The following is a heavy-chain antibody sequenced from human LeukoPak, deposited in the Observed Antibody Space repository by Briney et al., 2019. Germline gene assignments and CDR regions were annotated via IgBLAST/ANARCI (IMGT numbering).Heavy chain of an antibody. Sequence: GGSLRLSCAASGFTFSSYGMHWVRNAPGKGLEWVAIISYDGSNKYYADSVQGRFTISRDNSKNTLYLQMNSLRAEDTAVYYCAKHYDTHAFDIWGQGTLVTVSS. CDR1: GFTFSSYG. CDR3: AKHYDTHAFDI. V-gene: IGHV3-30*18. CDR2: ISYDGSNK. J-gene: IGHJ3*02. D-gene: IGHD3-22*01.